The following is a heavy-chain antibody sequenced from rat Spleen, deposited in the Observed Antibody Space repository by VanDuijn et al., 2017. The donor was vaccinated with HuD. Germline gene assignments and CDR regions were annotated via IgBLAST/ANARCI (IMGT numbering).Heavy chain of an antibody. D-gene: IGHD1-4*01. CDR3: ATPTPGIPFAY. J-gene: IGHJ3*01. V-gene: IGHV5-22*01. CDR2: ISYDGSST. CDR1: GFTFSNYD. Sequence: EVQLVESGGGLVQPGRSMKLSCAASGFTFSNYDMAWVRQAPTKGLEWVASISYDGSSTYYRDSVKGRFTISRDNAKSTLYLQMNSLRSEDTATYYCATPTPGIPFAYWGQGTLVTVSS.